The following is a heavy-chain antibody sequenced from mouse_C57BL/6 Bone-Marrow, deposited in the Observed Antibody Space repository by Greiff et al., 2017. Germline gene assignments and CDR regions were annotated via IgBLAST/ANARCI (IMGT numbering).Heavy chain of an antibody. V-gene: IGHV1-81*01. Sequence: QVQLQQSGAELARPGASVKLSCKASCYTFTSYGISWVKQRTGQGLEWIGEIYPRSGNTYYNEKFKGKATLTADKSSSTAYMELRSLTSEDSAVYFCAREGAYYSNYLAWFAYWGQGTLVTVSA. D-gene: IGHD2-5*01. CDR2: IYPRSGNT. J-gene: IGHJ3*01. CDR1: CYTFTSYG. CDR3: AREGAYYSNYLAWFAY.